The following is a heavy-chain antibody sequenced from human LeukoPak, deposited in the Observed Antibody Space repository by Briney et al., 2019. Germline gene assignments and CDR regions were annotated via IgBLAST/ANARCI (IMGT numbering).Heavy chain of an antibody. J-gene: IGHJ3*02. V-gene: IGHV4-31*03. CDR3: TKGCCGGAFDN. CDR1: GGSISSGGYY. D-gene: IGHD2-21*01. Sequence: SETLSLTCTVSGGSISSGGYYWTRIPQHPGKGLELIGYIYYSGITYYNPSLKSRITISVDTSKNQVSLKLSSVTAADTAMYFCTKGCCGGAFDNWGQGTMVTVSS. CDR2: IYYSGIT.